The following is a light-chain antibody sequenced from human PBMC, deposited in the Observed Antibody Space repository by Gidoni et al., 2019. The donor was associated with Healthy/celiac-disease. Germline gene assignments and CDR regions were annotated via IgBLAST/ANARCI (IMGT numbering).Light chain of an antibody. CDR2: KDS. CDR3: QSADSSGTYVV. Sequence: SSELTQPPSASVYPGQTARITCSGDALPKQYAYWCQQKPGQAPVLVIYKDSGRPSGIPGRFSGSSSGTTVTLTISGVQAEVEADYYCQSADSSGTYVVFGGGPKLTVL. J-gene: IGLJ2*01. V-gene: IGLV3-25*03. CDR1: ALPKQY.